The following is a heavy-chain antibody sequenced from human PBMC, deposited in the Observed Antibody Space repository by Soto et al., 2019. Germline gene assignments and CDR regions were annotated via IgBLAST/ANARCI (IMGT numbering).Heavy chain of an antibody. CDR2: IYPGDSDT. J-gene: IGHJ6*02. V-gene: IGHV5-51*01. D-gene: IGHD6-6*01. CDR1: GYRFTSYW. Sequence: PGESLKISCKGSGYRFTSYWIGWVRQMPGKGLEWMGIIYPGDSDTRYSPSFQGQVTISADKSISTAYLQWSSLKASDTTMYYCARPARSIAARPRWDYYGMDVWGQGTTVTVSS. CDR3: ARPARSIAARPRWDYYGMDV.